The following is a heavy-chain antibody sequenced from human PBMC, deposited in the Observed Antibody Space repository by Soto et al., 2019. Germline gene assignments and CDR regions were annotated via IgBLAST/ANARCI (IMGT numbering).Heavy chain of an antibody. V-gene: IGHV4-39*01. CDR1: GGSVGTSFYY. D-gene: IGHD1-26*01. CDR2: IYYSGST. Sequence: PSETLSLTCSVSGGSVGTSFYYWAWIRQPPGMGLEWIGTIYYSGSTNYNPALQSRVTISIDSSKNQFSVDLSSVTAADTAVYYCARHVRGATWAHFDIWGQGSMVTVSS. CDR3: ARHVRGATWAHFDI. J-gene: IGHJ4*02.